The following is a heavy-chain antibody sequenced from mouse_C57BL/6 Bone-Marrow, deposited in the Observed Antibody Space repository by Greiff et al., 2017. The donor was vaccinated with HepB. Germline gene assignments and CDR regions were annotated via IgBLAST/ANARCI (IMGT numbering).Heavy chain of an antibody. V-gene: IGHV5-4*01. CDR3: ARDDGYYWYFDV. CDR2: ISDGGSYT. J-gene: IGHJ1*03. CDR1: GFTFSSYA. Sequence: EVQGVESGGGLVKPGGSLKLSCAASGFTFSSYAMSWVRQTPEKRLEWVATISDGGSYTYYPDNVKGRFTISRENAKNNLYLQMSHLKSEDTAMYYCARDDGYYWYFDVWGTGTTVTVSS. D-gene: IGHD2-3*01.